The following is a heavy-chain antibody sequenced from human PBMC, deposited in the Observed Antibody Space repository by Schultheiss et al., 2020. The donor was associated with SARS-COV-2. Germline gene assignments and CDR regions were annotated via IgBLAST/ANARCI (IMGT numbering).Heavy chain of an antibody. D-gene: IGHD2-2*01. V-gene: IGHV3-21*01. CDR3: ARGYCSSTSCPHHDAFDI. J-gene: IGHJ3*02. Sequence: GGSLRLSCAASGFTFSRYAMHWVRQAPGKGLEWVSAISGSGGSTYYADSVKGRFTISRDNAKNSLYLQMNSLRAEDTAVYYCARGYCSSTSCPHHDAFDIWGQGTMVTVSS. CDR2: ISGSGGST. CDR1: GFTFSRYA.